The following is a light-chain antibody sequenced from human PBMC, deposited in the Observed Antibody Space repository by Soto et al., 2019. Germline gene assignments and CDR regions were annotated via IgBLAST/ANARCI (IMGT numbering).Light chain of an antibody. CDR3: QQRSNWPPIT. V-gene: IGKV3D-20*02. J-gene: IGKJ5*01. CDR1: QSVSRSY. Sequence: IVFTQSPCTLSLSPGERSTLSCRASQSVSRSYLSWYQQKPGQAPRLLIYGASSRATGIPDRFSGSGSGTDFTLTISSLEPEDFAVYYCQQRSNWPPITFGQGTRLEIK. CDR2: GAS.